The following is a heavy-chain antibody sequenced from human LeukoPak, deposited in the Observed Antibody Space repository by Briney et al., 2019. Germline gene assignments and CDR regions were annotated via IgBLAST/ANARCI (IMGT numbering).Heavy chain of an antibody. Sequence: GGSLRLSCAASGFTFSSNYMSWVRQAPGKGLEWVSVIYSGGSTYYADSVKGRFTISSDNSKTTLYLQMNSLRAEDTAVYYCARDGRFSSGSSNWFDLWGQGTLVTVSS. J-gene: IGHJ5*02. V-gene: IGHV3-53*01. CDR1: GFTFSSNY. CDR2: IYSGGST. D-gene: IGHD6-19*01. CDR3: ARDGRFSSGSSNWFDL.